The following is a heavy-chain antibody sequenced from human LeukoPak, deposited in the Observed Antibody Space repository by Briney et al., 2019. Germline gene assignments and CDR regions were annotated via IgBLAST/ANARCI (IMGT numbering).Heavy chain of an antibody. CDR1: GGSISSRRHY. J-gene: IGHJ6*02. V-gene: IGHV4-39*02. D-gene: IGHD2-2*03. CDR2: IFYSGST. Sequence: SETLSLTCTVSGGSISSRRHYWGWIRQPPGKGLEWIGSIFYSGSTYYNPSLRGRVTISVDTSTNHFSLELNSVTAADTAVYYCARLDNTLDVWGQGTTVTVSS. CDR3: ARLDNTLDV.